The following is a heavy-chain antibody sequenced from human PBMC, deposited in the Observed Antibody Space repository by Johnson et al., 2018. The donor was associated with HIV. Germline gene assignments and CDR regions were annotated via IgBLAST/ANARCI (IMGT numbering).Heavy chain of an antibody. V-gene: IGHV3-13*01. D-gene: IGHD6-13*01. Sequence: VQLVESGGGVVQPGRSLRLSCVASGFTFSSYDMHWVRQATGKGLEWVSAIGTAGDTYYPGSVKGRFTISRDNSKNTLYLQMNSLRAGDTAVYYCARGGAAAGTNAFDIWGQGTMVTVSS. CDR1: GFTFSSYD. CDR3: ARGGAAAGTNAFDI. J-gene: IGHJ3*02. CDR2: IGTAGDT.